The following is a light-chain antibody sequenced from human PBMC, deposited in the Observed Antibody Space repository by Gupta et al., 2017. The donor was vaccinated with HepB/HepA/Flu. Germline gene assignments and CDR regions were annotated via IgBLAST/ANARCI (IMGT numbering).Light chain of an antibody. Sequence: LRHSPATLSLSPGERATLSCRASQSVTRSYLAWYQQTPGLAPSLLSYAASSRATGLPDSFSGSGSTTYSTLTISRLAPEVFAVYYCQHDSNSPVTFGGGTKVEIK. CDR3: QHDSNSPVT. J-gene: IGKJ4*01. CDR1: QSVTRSY. CDR2: AAS. V-gene: IGKV3D-20*01.